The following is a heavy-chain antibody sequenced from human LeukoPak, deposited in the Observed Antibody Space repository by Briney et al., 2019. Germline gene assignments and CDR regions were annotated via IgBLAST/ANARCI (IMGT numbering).Heavy chain of an antibody. CDR1: GYTFTSYY. J-gene: IGHJ6*02. CDR2: INPSGGST. Sequence: ASVKVSCKASGYTFTSYYMRWVRQAPGQGLEWMGIINPSGGSTSYAQKFQGRVTMTRDTSTSTVYMELSSLRSEDTAVYYCARDSSSWPRPAYYYYYGMDVWGQGTTVTVSS. D-gene: IGHD6-13*01. V-gene: IGHV1-46*01. CDR3: ARDSSSWPRPAYYYYYGMDV.